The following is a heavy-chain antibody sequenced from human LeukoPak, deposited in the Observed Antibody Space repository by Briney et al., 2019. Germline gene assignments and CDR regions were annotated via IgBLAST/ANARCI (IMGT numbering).Heavy chain of an antibody. V-gene: IGHV1-8*03. D-gene: IGHD3-22*01. CDR1: GYTFSGFY. Sequence: ASVKVSCKASGYTFSGFYIHWVRQAPGQGLEWMGWINPNSGNTAYAQKFQGRVTITRNTSISTAYMELSSLRSEDTAIYYCAREDYYDSGSSDYWGQGTLVTVSS. J-gene: IGHJ4*02. CDR2: INPNSGNT. CDR3: AREDYYDSGSSDY.